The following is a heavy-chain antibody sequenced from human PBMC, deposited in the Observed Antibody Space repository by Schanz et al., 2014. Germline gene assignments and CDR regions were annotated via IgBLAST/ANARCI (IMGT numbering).Heavy chain of an antibody. CDR3: AKEKGDCSSTSCSYYFDY. D-gene: IGHD2-2*01. CDR2: IRYDGITK. J-gene: IGHJ4*02. CDR1: GFTFSSYR. V-gene: IGHV3-30*02. Sequence: QVQLVESGGGVVQPGGSLRLSCVASGFTFSSYRMHWVRQAPGKGLEWVALIRYDGITKYYLDSVKGRFTISRDESKNTLYLQMNSLRAEDTAVYYCAKEKGDCSSTSCSYYFDYWGQGTLVTVSS.